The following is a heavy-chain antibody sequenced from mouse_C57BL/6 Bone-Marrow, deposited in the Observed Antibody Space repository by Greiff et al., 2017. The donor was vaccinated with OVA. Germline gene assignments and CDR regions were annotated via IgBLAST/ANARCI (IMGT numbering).Heavy chain of an antibody. CDR2: ISNGGGSI. V-gene: IGHV5-12*01. J-gene: IGHJ4*01. CDR1: GFTFSDYY. Sequence: EVQLVESGGGLVQPGGSLKLSCAASGFTFSDYYMYWFRQTPEKRLEWVAYISNGGGSIYYPDTVKGRFTISRDNAKNTLYLQMSRLKSEDTAMYYCAGNLLLRFYAMDYWGQGTSVTVSS. CDR3: AGNLLLRFYAMDY. D-gene: IGHD1-1*01.